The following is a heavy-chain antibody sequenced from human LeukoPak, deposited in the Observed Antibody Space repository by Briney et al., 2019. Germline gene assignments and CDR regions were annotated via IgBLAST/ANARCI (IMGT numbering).Heavy chain of an antibody. D-gene: IGHD2-2*01. CDR1: GFTISSNY. Sequence: PGGSLRLSCAASGFTISSNYMSWVRQAPGKGLEWVSIIYSGGSTYYTDSVRGRFILSRDISKNTLYLQMNSLRAEDTAVYYCARVGDCGRASCSAIDYWGQGTLVTVSS. J-gene: IGHJ4*02. CDR2: IYSGGST. V-gene: IGHV3-66*01. CDR3: ARVGDCGRASCSAIDY.